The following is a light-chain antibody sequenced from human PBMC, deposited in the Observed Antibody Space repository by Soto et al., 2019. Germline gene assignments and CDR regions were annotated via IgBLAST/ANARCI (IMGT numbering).Light chain of an antibody. Sequence: EIVLTQSPATLSLSPGERATLSCRASQSISSYLAWYQHKPGQAPRLLIYAASNSATGIPARFIGSGSGTDFTLTINSLEPEAVAIYYCQQRTNWPLTFGPGTKVDIK. CDR3: QQRTNWPLT. J-gene: IGKJ3*01. CDR2: AAS. V-gene: IGKV3-11*01. CDR1: QSISSY.